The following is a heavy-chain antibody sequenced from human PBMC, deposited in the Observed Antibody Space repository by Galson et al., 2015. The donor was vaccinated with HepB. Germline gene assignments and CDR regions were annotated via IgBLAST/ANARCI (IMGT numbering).Heavy chain of an antibody. J-gene: IGHJ4*02. CDR2: ISFDGSNK. Sequence: SLRLSCAASGFTFNTYGMHWVRQAPGKGLEWVAVISFDGSNKYYADSVRGRFTISRDNSKNSLYLQMTSLRAEDTAVYYCAKDKGNLAYYFDYWGQGTLVTVSS. CDR1: GFTFNTYG. CDR3: AKDKGNLAYYFDY. V-gene: IGHV3-30*18. D-gene: IGHD3-16*01.